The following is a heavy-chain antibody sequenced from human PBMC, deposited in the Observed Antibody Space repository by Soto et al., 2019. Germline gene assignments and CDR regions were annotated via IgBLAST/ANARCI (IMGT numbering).Heavy chain of an antibody. Sequence: VGSLRLSCASSVFTFSSYAMSCVRQAPGKGLEWVSAISGSGGSTYYADSVKGRFTISRDNSKNTLYLQMNSLRAEDTAVYYCAKREEWLIEYWGQGTLVSVSS. CDR2: ISGSGGST. V-gene: IGHV3-23*01. J-gene: IGHJ4*02. CDR1: VFTFSSYA. D-gene: IGHD6-19*01. CDR3: AKREEWLIEY.